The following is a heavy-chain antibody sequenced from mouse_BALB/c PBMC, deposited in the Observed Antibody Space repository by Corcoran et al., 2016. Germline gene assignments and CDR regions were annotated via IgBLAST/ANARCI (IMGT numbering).Heavy chain of an antibody. CDR1: GYTFTTAG. CDR3: ARGRDYYVHYAMDY. D-gene: IGHD1-1*01. CDR2: INTHSGVP. V-gene: IGHV9-4*02. J-gene: IGHJ4*01. Sequence: QIQLVQSGPELKKPGETVRISCKASGYTFTTAGMQWVQKMPGKGLKWIGWINTHSGVPKYAEDFKGRFAFSLETSASTAYLQISNLKNEDTATYFCARGRDYYVHYAMDYWGQGTSVTVSS.